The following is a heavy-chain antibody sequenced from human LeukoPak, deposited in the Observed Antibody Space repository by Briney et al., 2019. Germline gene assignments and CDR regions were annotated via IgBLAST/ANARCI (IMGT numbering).Heavy chain of an antibody. Sequence: PGGSLRLSCAASGFTVSSNYMSWVRQAPGKGLEWVSVIYSGGSTYYADSVKGRFTISRDNSKNTLYLQMNSLRAEDTAVYYCAKLYYYDSSGSWFDPWGQGTLVTVSS. D-gene: IGHD3-22*01. J-gene: IGHJ5*02. CDR3: AKLYYYDSSGSWFDP. V-gene: IGHV3-53*01. CDR1: GFTVSSNY. CDR2: IYSGGST.